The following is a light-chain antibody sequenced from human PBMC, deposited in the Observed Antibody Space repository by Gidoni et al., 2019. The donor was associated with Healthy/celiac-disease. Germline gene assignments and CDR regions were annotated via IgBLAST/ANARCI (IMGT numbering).Light chain of an antibody. CDR1: QSVRSD. CDR2: AAS. V-gene: IGKV1-39*01. J-gene: IGKJ1*01. Sequence: DIQMTQSPSSLSASVGDRVTITCRASQSVRSDLNWYQQKPGKAPNLLIYAASSLQSGVPSRFSGSGSGTDFTLTISSLQPEDFATYYCQQTYTTLRTFGRGTKVDIK. CDR3: QQTYTTLRT.